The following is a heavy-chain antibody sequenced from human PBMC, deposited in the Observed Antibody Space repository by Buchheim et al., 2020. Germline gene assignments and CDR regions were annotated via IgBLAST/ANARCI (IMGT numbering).Heavy chain of an antibody. D-gene: IGHD1-7*01. J-gene: IGHJ6*03. CDR1: GGSITSSNW. Sequence: QVQLQESGPGLVKPSGTLSLTCAVSGGSITSSNWWTWVRQPPGKGLEWVGEIYHSGSTKYTPSLKSRVTISIDTSKNQFSLKMTSVTAADTALYYCARGNSPPTHYYYYYMDVWGEGTT. V-gene: IGHV4-4*02. CDR2: IYHSGST. CDR3: ARGNSPPTHYYYYYMDV.